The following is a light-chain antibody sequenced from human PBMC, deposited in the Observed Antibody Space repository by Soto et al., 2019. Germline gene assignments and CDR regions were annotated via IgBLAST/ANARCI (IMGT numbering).Light chain of an antibody. J-gene: IGKJ1*01. Sequence: DIQMTQSPSTLSASVGDRVTITCRASQSISSWLAWYQQKPGKAPKLLIYDASSLESGVPSRFSGSGSGTEFTLTINSLQPDDFATYYCQQYNSHSFGQGTKVEIK. CDR1: QSISSW. V-gene: IGKV1-5*01. CDR3: QQYNSHS. CDR2: DAS.